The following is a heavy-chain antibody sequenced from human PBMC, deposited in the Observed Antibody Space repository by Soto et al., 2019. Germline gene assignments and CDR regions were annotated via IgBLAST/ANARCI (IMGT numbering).Heavy chain of an antibody. CDR3: AKVHSCGGDCLSHYYYGMDV. V-gene: IGHV3-23*01. Sequence: EVQLLESGGGLVQPGGSLSLSCAASGFTFSSYAMSWVRQAPGKGLEWVSAISGSGGSTYYADSVKGRFTISRDNSKNTLYLQMNSLRAEDTAVYYCAKVHSCGGDCLSHYYYGMDVWGQGTTVTVSS. CDR1: GFTFSSYA. J-gene: IGHJ6*02. D-gene: IGHD2-21*02. CDR2: ISGSGGST.